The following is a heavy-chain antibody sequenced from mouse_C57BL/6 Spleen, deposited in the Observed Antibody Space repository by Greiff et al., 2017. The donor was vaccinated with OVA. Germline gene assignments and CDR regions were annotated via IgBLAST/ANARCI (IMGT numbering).Heavy chain of an antibody. V-gene: IGHV1-20*01. D-gene: IGHD1-1*01. CDR3: ARRGGSSYAMDY. CDR2: INPYNGDT. CDR1: GYSFTGYF. Sequence: EVQLQQSGPELVKPGDSVKISCKASGYSFTGYFMNWVMQSHGKSLEWIGRINPYNGDTFYNQKFKGKATLTVDKSSSTAHMELRSLTSEDSAVYYCARRGGSSYAMDYWGQGTSVTVSS. J-gene: IGHJ4*01.